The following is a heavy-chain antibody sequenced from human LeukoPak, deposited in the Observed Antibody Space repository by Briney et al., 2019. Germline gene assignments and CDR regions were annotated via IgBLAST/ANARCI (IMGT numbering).Heavy chain of an antibody. Sequence: SETLSLTCTVSGGSISSYYWSWIRQPAGKGLEWIGRIYTSGSTNYNPSLKSRVTMSVDTSKNQFSLKLSSVTAADTAVYYCARSDLYSGSYYGVLYFNYWGQGTPVTVSS. D-gene: IGHD3-22*01. CDR1: GGSISSYY. CDR2: IYTSGST. J-gene: IGHJ4*02. V-gene: IGHV4-4*07. CDR3: ARSDLYSGSYYGVLYFNY.